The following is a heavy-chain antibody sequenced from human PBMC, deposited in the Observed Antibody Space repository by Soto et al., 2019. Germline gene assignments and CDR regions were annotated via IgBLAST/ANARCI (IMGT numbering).Heavy chain of an antibody. V-gene: IGHV2-5*01. CDR3: THSRYCTTTSCYIPWFDS. CDR1: GFSFSTPGEG. J-gene: IGHJ5*01. Sequence: SGPTLVNPTQTLTLTCSFSGFSFSTPGEGVGWIRQPPGKALDWLALIFWNDDKRYSPSPKSRLTITKDTSKNQVVLTMTNMDPVDTATYYCTHSRYCTTTSCYIPWFDSWGQGTLVTSPQ. CDR2: IFWNDDK. D-gene: IGHD2-2*02.